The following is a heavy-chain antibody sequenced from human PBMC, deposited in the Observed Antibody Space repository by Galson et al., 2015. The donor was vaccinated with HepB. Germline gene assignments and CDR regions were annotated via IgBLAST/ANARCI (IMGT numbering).Heavy chain of an antibody. D-gene: IGHD3-22*01. J-gene: IGHJ3*02. CDR2: INPTGYST. V-gene: IGHV1-46*01. CDR3: ARPSDYYDSSGYMSDAFDI. CDR1: RYTFTRYN. Sequence: SVKVSCKAPRYTFTRYNMHWVRQAPGQGLEWTGVINPTGYSTTYARKFQGRVTMTSDTSTSTVYMELSSLRSEDTAVYYCARPSDYYDSSGYMSDAFDIWGQGTMVTVSS.